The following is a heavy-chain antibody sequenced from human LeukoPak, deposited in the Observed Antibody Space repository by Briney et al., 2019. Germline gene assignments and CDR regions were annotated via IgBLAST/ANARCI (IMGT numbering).Heavy chain of an antibody. CDR1: GFTFSSYG. J-gene: IGHJ6*02. CDR3: AREDSSSWGFGNYYYGMDV. Sequence: GGSLRLSCAVSGFTFSSYGMHWVRQAPDKGLEWVAVIWYDGSNKYYADSVKGRFTISRDNSKNTLYLQMNSLRAEDTAVYYCAREDSSSWGFGNYYYGMDVWGQGTTVTVSS. CDR2: IWYDGSNK. V-gene: IGHV3-33*01. D-gene: IGHD6-13*01.